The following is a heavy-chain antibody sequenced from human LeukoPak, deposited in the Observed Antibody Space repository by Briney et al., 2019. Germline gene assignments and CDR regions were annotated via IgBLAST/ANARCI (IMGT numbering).Heavy chain of an antibody. V-gene: IGHV3-30-3*01. D-gene: IGHD1-26*01. CDR1: GFTFSSHA. Sequence: PGGSLRLSCAASGFTFSSHAIHWVRQAPGKGLEWVAVISYDGRNKYHADSVTGRFTISRDNSKNTLYLQMNSLRAEDTAVYYCARDITGSWSIDYWGQGTLITGSP. CDR3: ARDITGSWSIDY. J-gene: IGHJ4*01. CDR2: ISYDGRNK.